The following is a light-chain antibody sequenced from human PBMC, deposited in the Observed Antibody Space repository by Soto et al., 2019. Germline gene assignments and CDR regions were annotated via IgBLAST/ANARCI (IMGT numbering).Light chain of an antibody. Sequence: EIVLTQSPGTLSLSPGERATLSCRTSQSVSSNYLAWYQQKPGQAPRLLIYGASSRATGIPDRFSGSGTGTDFTLTISDVQPDDFATYYCQHFNSYPWTFGQGTKVDIK. V-gene: IGKV3-20*01. CDR1: QSVSSNY. J-gene: IGKJ1*01. CDR3: QHFNSYPWT. CDR2: GAS.